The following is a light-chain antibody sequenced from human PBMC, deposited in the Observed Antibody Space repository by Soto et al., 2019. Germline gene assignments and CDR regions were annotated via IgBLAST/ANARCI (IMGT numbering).Light chain of an antibody. J-gene: IGKJ1*01. CDR1: QSFTSTS. CDR2: GAS. V-gene: IGKV3-20*01. CDR3: QQYDSLPRT. Sequence: EIVLTQSPVTLSLSPGERATLSCRASQSFTSTSLAWYQQKPGQAPRLLISGASRRAAGIPDRFSGSGSGTDFTLTISRLESEDIAVYYCQQYDSLPRTFGQGTKVDIK.